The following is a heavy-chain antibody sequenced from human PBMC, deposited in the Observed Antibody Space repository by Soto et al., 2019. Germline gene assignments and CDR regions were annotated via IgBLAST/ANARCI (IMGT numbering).Heavy chain of an antibody. CDR1: GGSISSGGYS. CDR3: ARVPDV. J-gene: IGHJ6*02. V-gene: IGHV4-30-2*01. CDR2: IYHSGST. Sequence: SETLSLTCAVSGGSISSGGYSWTWIRQPPGKGLEWIGYIYHSGSTYYNPSLKSRVTISVDRSKNQFSLKLSSVTAADTAVYYCARVPDVWGQGPTVTVSS.